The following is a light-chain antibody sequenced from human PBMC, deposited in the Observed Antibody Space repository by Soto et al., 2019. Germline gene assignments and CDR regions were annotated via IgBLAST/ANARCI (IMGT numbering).Light chain of an antibody. CDR3: QHYSASSPWT. CDR1: QSVDNW. Sequence: DIQMTQSPSTLSASVGDRVIITCRASQSVDNWLAWFQQKPGEAPKVLIYLASGLESGVSSRFSGSRSGTEFTLTISSLQPDDIATYYCQHYSASSPWTFGQGTRVELK. CDR2: LAS. V-gene: IGKV1-5*03. J-gene: IGKJ1*01.